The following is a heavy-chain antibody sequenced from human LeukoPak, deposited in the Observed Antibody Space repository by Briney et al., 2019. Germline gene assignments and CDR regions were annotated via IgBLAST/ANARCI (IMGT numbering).Heavy chain of an antibody. J-gene: IGHJ4*02. Sequence: SETLSLTCTVSGYSISGGYYWGWVRQSPGKGLEWIGNIYSSGNTYYNASLKSRVTMYIDTSKNQFSLKLSSVTAADTAMYYCAKSNGYGLIDYWGQGTLVTVSS. D-gene: IGHD5-12*01. CDR2: IYSSGNT. CDR1: GYSISGGYY. CDR3: AKSNGYGLIDY. V-gene: IGHV4-38-2*02.